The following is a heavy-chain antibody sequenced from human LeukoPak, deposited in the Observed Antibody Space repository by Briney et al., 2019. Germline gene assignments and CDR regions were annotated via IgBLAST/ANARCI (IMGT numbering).Heavy chain of an antibody. J-gene: IGHJ4*02. D-gene: IGHD5-12*01. CDR2: ITYSGST. CDR1: GGSISSDDYY. V-gene: IGHV4-30-4*01. CDR3: ARGGVGGYDYFDS. Sequence: PSQTLSLTCTVSGGSISSDDYYWSWIRQPPGKGLKWIGHITYSGSTDYSPSLRSRVTMSVDTSKSQFSLKLNSVTAAETAMYFCARGGVGGYDYFDSWGQGTLVAVSS.